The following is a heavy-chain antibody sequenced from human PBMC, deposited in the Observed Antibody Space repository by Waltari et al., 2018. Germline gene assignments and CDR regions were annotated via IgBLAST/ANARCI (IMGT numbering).Heavy chain of an antibody. V-gene: IGHV3-33*08. CDR1: GFSFSSYG. CDR3: AKGWKLIDF. D-gene: IGHD1-1*01. J-gene: IGHJ2*01. CDR2: IGYDGKNQ. Sequence: QVQLVESGGGVVQPGRSLRLSCAASGFSFSSYGMQWVRQAAGKGLEWVAAIGYDGKNQYYADSVKGRFTISRDNSKNTLYLQMNSLRAEDTAMYYCAKGWKLIDFWGRGALVTVSS.